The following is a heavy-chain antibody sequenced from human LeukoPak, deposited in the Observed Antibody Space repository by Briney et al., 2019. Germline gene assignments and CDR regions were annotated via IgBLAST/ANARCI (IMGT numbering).Heavy chain of an antibody. CDR1: GFTVSSNY. D-gene: IGHD2-2*02. J-gene: IGHJ6*03. Sequence: PGGSLRLSCAASGFTVSSNYMSWVRQAPGKGLEWVSVIYSGGSTYYADSVKGRFTISRDDSKNTLYLQMNSLRAEDTAVYYCARVEVPAAIDYYYYYYMDVWGQGTLVTVSS. CDR2: IYSGGST. V-gene: IGHV3-53*01. CDR3: ARVEVPAAIDYYYYYYMDV.